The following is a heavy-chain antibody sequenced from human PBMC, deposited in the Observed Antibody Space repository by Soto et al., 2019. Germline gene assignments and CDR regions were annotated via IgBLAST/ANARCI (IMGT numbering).Heavy chain of an antibody. Sequence: ASVKVSCKASGYTFTSYDINWVRQATGQGLEWMGWMNPKSGNTGYAQKFQGRVTMTRNTSISTAYMEMSSLRSEDTAVNYCARGRVYYYDSPENSWFHPWGQEPLFTVSS. CDR3: ARGRVYYYDSPENSWFHP. D-gene: IGHD3-22*01. CDR2: MNPKSGNT. J-gene: IGHJ5*02. V-gene: IGHV1-8*01. CDR1: GYTFTSYD.